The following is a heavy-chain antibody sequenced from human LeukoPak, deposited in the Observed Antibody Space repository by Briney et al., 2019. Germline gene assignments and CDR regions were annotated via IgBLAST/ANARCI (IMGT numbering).Heavy chain of an antibody. CDR2: INANSGDT. CDR3: GRGSYWFDP. Sequence: ASVKVSCEASGYTFTAHYVHWVRQAPGQGLEWMGWINANSGDTKYADRFQGRVTMTRDTSISTAYMELNRLTFDDTAVYYCGRGSYWFDPWGQGTLVTVSS. D-gene: IGHD3-16*01. V-gene: IGHV1-2*02. CDR1: GYTFTAHY. J-gene: IGHJ5*02.